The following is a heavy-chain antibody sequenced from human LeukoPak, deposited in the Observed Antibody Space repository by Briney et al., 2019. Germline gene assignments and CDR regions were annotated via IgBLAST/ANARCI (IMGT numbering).Heavy chain of an antibody. Sequence: SETLSLNCTGSGGSMSSYYWSWNRQRPGKGLEWIGNIYYSGSTNDNPSLKSRVTMSVDTSKNQFSLKLSSVTAADTAVYYCARLTTAFWGVPDYWGQGTLVTVSS. CDR3: ARLTTAFWGVPDY. J-gene: IGHJ4*02. CDR1: GGSMSSYY. V-gene: IGHV4-59*12. CDR2: IYYSGST. D-gene: IGHD4-17*01.